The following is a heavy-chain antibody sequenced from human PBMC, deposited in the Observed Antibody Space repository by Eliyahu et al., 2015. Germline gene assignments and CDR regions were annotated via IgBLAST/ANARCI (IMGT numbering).Heavy chain of an antibody. CDR2: IYYRGDT. V-gene: IGHV4-39*01. D-gene: IGHD6-19*01. CDR1: GGXVRSSSNY. J-gene: IGHJ2*01. Sequence: QLQLQESGPGLVKPSETLSLTCTVSGGXVRSSSNYWGWIRQPPGKGLEWIGSIYYRGDTHFNPSLKSRLTLSVDTSKNQFSLNLSSVTAADTAVYYCARHRSSDWYKDWNFDLWGRGTLITVSS. CDR3: ARHRSSDWYKDWNFDL.